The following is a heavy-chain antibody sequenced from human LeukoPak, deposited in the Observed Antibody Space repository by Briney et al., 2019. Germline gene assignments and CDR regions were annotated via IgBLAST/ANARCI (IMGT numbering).Heavy chain of an antibody. J-gene: IGHJ4*02. D-gene: IGHD3-9*01. CDR2: IYPGDSDT. CDR1: GYSFTSYW. V-gene: IGHV5-51*01. CDR3: ARILRYFDWPTPYYFDY. Sequence: GESLKISCKGSGYSFTSYWIGWVRQMPGKGLEWMGIIYPGDSDTRYSSSFQGQVTISADKSISTAYLQWSSLKASDTAMYYCARILRYFDWPTPYYFDYWGQGTLVTVSS.